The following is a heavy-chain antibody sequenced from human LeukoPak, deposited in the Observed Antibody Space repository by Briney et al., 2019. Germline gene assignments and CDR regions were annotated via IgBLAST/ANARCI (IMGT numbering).Heavy chain of an antibody. V-gene: IGHV4-39*01. CDR1: GGSIGNSTYY. D-gene: IGHD6-19*01. J-gene: IGHJ4*02. Sequence: SETLSLTCTVSGGSIGNSTYYWGWIRQPPGKGLEWIGSIYYSGSTYYKSSLKSRVTISVDTSKNQFSLNLSSVTAAETAVYYCARRGSSGRSFDCWGQGTLVTVSS. CDR2: IYYSGST. CDR3: ARRGSSGRSFDC.